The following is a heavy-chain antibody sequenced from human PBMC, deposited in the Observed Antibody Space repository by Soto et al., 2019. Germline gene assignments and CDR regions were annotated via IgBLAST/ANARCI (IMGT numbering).Heavy chain of an antibody. CDR1: GSISSYSY. J-gene: IGHJ4*02. CDR2: ISSSGSTI. CDR3: ARVSPPFDY. V-gene: IGHV3-11*01. Sequence: GGSLSPSRAASGSISSYSYVPWIRQAPGKGLEWVSYISSSGSTIYYADSVKGRFTISRDNAKNSLYLQMNSLRAEDTAVYYCARVSPPFDYWGQGTLVTVSS.